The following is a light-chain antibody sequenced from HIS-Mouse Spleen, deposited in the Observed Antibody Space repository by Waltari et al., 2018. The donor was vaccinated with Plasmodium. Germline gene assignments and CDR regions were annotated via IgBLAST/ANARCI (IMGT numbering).Light chain of an antibody. Sequence: PATLSVSPVERATLSCRASQSVSSNLAWYQQKPGQAPRLLIYGASTRATGIPARFSGSGSGTEFTLTISSMQSEDFAVYYCQQYNNWPRGTFGQGTKVEIK. CDR1: QSVSSN. V-gene: IGKV3-15*01. CDR3: QQYNNWPRGT. CDR2: GAS. J-gene: IGKJ1*01.